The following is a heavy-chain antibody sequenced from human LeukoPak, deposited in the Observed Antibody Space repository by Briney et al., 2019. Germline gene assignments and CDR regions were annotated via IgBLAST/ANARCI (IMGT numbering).Heavy chain of an antibody. CDR2: TYYRSKWYN. J-gene: IGHJ6*03. Sequence: SQTLSLTCAISGDSVSSNSAAWNWIRQSPSRGLEWLGRTYYRSKWYNDYAVSVKSRITINPDTSKNQFSLQLNSVPPEDTAVYYCVRDLLRGPSYYYYYMDVGGKGTTVTVSS. D-gene: IGHD3-10*01. CDR3: VRDLLRGPSYYYYYMDV. V-gene: IGHV6-1*01. CDR1: GDSVSSNSAA.